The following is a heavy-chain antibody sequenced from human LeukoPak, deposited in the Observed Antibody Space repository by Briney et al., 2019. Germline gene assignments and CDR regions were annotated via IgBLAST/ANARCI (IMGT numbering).Heavy chain of an antibody. J-gene: IGHJ4*02. V-gene: IGHV3-21*01. CDR1: GFTLSTYS. CDR3: ARGNSPLPLYC. CDR2: INSNDGGYI. Sequence: GWSLTLSCAASGFTLSTYSMHWVRQAPGKGLEWVSSINSNDGGYIYNADSVSGRFTISRDNANDSLYLQMKSLRAEHTAVYFCARGNSPLPLYCWGQGTLVTDSS. D-gene: IGHD2-21*01.